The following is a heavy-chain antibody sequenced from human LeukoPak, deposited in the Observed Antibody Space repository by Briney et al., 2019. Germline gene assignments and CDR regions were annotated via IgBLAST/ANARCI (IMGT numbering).Heavy chain of an antibody. CDR3: ARGRSSSWYIGFDY. CDR2: IYTSGST. D-gene: IGHD6-13*01. Sequence: SETLSLTCTVSGGSISSYYWSWIRQPAGKGLEWIGRIYTSGSTNYNPSLKSRVTMSVDTSKNQFSLKLSSVTAADTAVYYCARGRSSSWYIGFDYWGQGTLVTVSS. V-gene: IGHV4-4*07. CDR1: GGSISSYY. J-gene: IGHJ4*02.